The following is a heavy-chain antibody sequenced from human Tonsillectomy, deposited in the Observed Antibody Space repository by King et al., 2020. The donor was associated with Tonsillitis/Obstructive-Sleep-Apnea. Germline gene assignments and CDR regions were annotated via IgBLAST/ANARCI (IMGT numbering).Heavy chain of an antibody. V-gene: IGHV3-53*01. CDR2: IYSGGSL. CDR3: ARGLFYSTYGAFDI. J-gene: IGHJ3*02. D-gene: IGHD2/OR15-2a*01. CDR1: GFTVSTNS. Sequence: EVQLVESGGGLIQPGGSLRLSCAASGFTVSTNSMNWVRQAPGKGLEWVSVIYSGGSLYYSDSVKGRFIISRDNAKNTLYLQMDSLRAEDTAVYYCARGLFYSTYGAFDIWGQGTRVTVAA.